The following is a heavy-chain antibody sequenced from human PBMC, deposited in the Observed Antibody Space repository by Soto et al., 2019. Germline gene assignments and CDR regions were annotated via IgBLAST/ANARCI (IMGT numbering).Heavy chain of an antibody. Sequence: SETLSLTCAVYGGSFSGYYWSWIRQPPGKGLEWIGEINHSGSTKYNPSLKSRVTISVDTSKNQFSLKLSSVTAADTAVYYCARAASPRYCSGGSCYNSYGMDVWGQGTMVTVSS. V-gene: IGHV4-34*01. CDR2: INHSGST. D-gene: IGHD2-15*01. CDR3: ARAASPRYCSGGSCYNSYGMDV. CDR1: GGSFSGYY. J-gene: IGHJ6*02.